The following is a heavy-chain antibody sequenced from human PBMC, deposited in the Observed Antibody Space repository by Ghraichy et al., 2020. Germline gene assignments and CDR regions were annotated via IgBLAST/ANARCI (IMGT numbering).Heavy chain of an antibody. CDR3: AREPITSRVFDK. Sequence: GSLRLSCAVSGGSIISNNWWSWVRLTPGKGLEWIGEIYHTGSTNFNPSLKSRVTISVDKSKDQFSLNLYSVTAADSAVYFCAREPITSRVFDKWGQGTLVTVSS. J-gene: IGHJ4*02. CDR2: IYHTGST. CDR1: GGSIISNNW. D-gene: IGHD1-14*01. V-gene: IGHV4-4*01.